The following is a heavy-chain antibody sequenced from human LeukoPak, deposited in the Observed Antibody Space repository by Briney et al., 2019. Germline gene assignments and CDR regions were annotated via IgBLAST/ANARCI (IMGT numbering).Heavy chain of an antibody. CDR3: ARAQTQLGINYYYMDV. CDR1: GYTFTSYG. Sequence: ASVKVSCKASGYTFTSYGISWVRQAPGQGLEWMGWISAHNGNTNYAQKLQGRVTMTTDTSTSTAYMELRSLRSDDTAVYYCARAQTQLGINYYYMDVWGKGATVTVSS. V-gene: IGHV1-18*01. D-gene: IGHD7-27*01. J-gene: IGHJ6*03. CDR2: ISAHNGNT.